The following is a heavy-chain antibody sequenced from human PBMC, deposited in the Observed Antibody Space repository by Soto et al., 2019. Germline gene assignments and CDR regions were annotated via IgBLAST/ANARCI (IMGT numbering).Heavy chain of an antibody. J-gene: IGHJ6*02. D-gene: IGHD5-12*01. Sequence: GESLKISCAASGFTFSSYAMSWVRQAPGKGLEWVSAISGSGGSTYYADSVKGRFTISRDNSKNTLYLQMNSLRAEDTAVYYCAKDQSDGGYNFSPYYYYYGMDVWGQGTTVTVSS. CDR2: ISGSGGST. CDR1: GFTFSSYA. V-gene: IGHV3-23*01. CDR3: AKDQSDGGYNFSPYYYYYGMDV.